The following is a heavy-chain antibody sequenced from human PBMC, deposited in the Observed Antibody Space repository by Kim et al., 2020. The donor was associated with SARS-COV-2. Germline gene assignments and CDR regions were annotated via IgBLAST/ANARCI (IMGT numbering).Heavy chain of an antibody. Sequence: GGSLRLSCAASGFTFSSYWMSWVRQAPGKGLEWVANIKQDGSEKYYVDSVKGRFTISRDNAKNSLYLQMNSLRAEDTAVYYCARERGRSEYSSSWYRYYYYGMDVWGQGTTVTVSS. V-gene: IGHV3-7*01. J-gene: IGHJ6*02. CDR3: ARERGRSEYSSSWYRYYYYGMDV. D-gene: IGHD6-13*01. CDR1: GFTFSSYW. CDR2: IKQDGSEK.